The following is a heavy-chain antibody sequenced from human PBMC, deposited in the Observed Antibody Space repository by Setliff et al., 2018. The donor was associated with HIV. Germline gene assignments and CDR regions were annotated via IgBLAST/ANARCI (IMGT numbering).Heavy chain of an antibody. CDR1: GFTFSSHA. D-gene: IGHD3-16*01. V-gene: IGHV3-23*01. CDR3: AKGFYGNSYYYFYYMDV. J-gene: IGHJ6*03. Sequence: PGGSLRLSCEVSGFTFSSHAMSWVRQAPGKGLEWVSSISGSESGISYADPVKGRFTISRDNFKNTLYLQMNSLRVEDTAVYYCAKGFYGNSYYYFYYMDVWGKGTTVTVSS. CDR2: ISGSESGI.